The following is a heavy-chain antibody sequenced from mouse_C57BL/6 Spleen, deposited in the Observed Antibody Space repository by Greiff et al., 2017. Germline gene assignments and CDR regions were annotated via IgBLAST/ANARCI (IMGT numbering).Heavy chain of an antibody. CDR1: GYTFNGYC. J-gene: IGHJ3*01. D-gene: IGHD1-1*01. CDR3: AEYYGSSGGFAY. CDR2: IYPGDGGT. V-gene: IGHV1-55*01. Sequence: QVQLQQPGAELVKPGASVKMSCKASGYTFNGYCMTWVKQRPGQGLEWIGMIYPGDGGTNYNAKFQSKATMTVDTSSSAAYLQLSSLTSEDSAVYCCAEYYGSSGGFAYWGQGTLVTVSA.